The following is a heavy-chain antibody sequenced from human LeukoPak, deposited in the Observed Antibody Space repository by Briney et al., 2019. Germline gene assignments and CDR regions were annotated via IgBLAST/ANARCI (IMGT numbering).Heavy chain of an antibody. D-gene: IGHD3-10*01. J-gene: IGHJ6*03. Sequence: PSETLSLTCAVYGGSFSAYYWSWIRQPPGKGLEWIGQINHGGITKFNASLKSRVTISVDTSKNQFSLKLSSVTAADTAVYYCASEGADRWITMVRGVIIPYYYYYYMDVWGKGTAVTVSS. CDR1: GGSFSAYY. CDR2: INHGGIT. V-gene: IGHV4-34*01. CDR3: ASEGADRWITMVRGVIIPYYYYYYMDV.